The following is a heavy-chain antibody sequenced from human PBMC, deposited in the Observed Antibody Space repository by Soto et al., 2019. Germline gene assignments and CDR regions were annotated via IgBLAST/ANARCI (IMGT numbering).Heavy chain of an antibody. CDR1: GFTFSSYS. Sequence: GGSLRLSCAASGFTFSSYSMNWVRQAPGKGLEWVSSISSSSSYIYYADSVKGRFTISRDNAKNSLYLQMNSLRAEDTAVYYCARGTLLGSSSWLLDLASRSRSEGYYYYMDVWGKGTTVTVSS. CDR3: ARGTLLGSSSWLLDLASRSRSEGYYYYMDV. V-gene: IGHV3-21*01. D-gene: IGHD6-13*01. CDR2: ISSSSSYI. J-gene: IGHJ6*03.